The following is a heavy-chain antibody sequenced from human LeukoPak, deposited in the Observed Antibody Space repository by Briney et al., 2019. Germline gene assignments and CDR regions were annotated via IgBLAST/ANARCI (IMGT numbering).Heavy chain of an antibody. Sequence: AETLSLTCTVSGAHISNYYWTWVRQSAAQGLEWIGRLHASESTIYNPSLKSRVTMSIDTSKDQLSLTLTSVTAADSAVYYCASLSSGAAFDVWGQGTVVTVSS. J-gene: IGHJ3*01. CDR3: ASLSSGAAFDV. V-gene: IGHV4-4*07. CDR2: LHASEST. CDR1: GAHISNYY. D-gene: IGHD3-22*01.